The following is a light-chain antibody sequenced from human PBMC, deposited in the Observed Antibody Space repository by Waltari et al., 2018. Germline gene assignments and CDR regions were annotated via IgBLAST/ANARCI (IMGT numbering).Light chain of an antibody. CDR3: SSHTSSSTVV. Sequence: QSALTQPASVSGSPGQSITISCTGTSSDVGGSNFVSWYQHHPGKAPKLMIYDVSKRPSGVSNRFSGSKSGNTASLTISGLQAEDESDYHCSSHTSSSTVVFGGGTKLTVL. V-gene: IGLV2-14*03. J-gene: IGLJ2*01. CDR1: SSDVGGSNF. CDR2: DVS.